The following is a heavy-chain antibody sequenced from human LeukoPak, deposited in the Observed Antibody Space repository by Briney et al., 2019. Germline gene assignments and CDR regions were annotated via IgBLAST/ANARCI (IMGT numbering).Heavy chain of an antibody. Sequence: GGSLRLSCAASGFSFSTSAMTWIRQAPGTGLEWVSYISSSGSTIYYADSVKGRFTISRDNAKNSLYLQTNSLRAEDSAVYYCASSGRYRNAFDIWGQGTMVTVSS. CDR1: GFSFSTSA. J-gene: IGHJ3*02. V-gene: IGHV3-11*01. CDR3: ASSGRYRNAFDI. D-gene: IGHD6-19*01. CDR2: ISSSGSTI.